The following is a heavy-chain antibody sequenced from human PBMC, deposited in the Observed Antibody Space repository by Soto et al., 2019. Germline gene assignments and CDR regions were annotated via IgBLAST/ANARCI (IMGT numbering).Heavy chain of an antibody. CDR1: GGSISNYY. D-gene: IGHD6-13*01. J-gene: IGHJ6*02. CDR2: IYYSGST. CDR3: ARDRKYSSSWYRLDV. Sequence: PSETLSLTCTVSGGSISNYYWSWIRQPPGKGLEWIGYIYYSGSTSYNPSLKSRVTISVDTSKNQFSLKLSSVSAADTAVYYCARDRKYSSSWYRLDVWGQGTTVTVSS. V-gene: IGHV4-59*01.